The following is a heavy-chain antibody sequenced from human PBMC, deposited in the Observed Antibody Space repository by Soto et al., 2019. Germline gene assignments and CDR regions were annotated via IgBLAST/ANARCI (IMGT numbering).Heavy chain of an antibody. D-gene: IGHD6-19*01. CDR2: ISGSGGRI. Sequence: EVQLLESGGGLVQPGGSLRLSCAASGFTFYRYDMFWVRQTPRRGLEWVSFISGSGGRIEYGDFVRGRFTASRDNAEDTLSLQMNTLASDDTGVYYCVRRGSETGWYFDQWGRGTLVVVSS. V-gene: IGHV3-23*02. J-gene: IGHJ4*02. CDR3: VRRGSETGWYFDQ. CDR1: GFTFYRYD.